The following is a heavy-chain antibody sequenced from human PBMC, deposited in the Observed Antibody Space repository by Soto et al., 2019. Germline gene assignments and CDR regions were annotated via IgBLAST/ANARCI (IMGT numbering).Heavy chain of an antibody. CDR1: GYTFTSYG. J-gene: IGHJ6*02. Sequence: EASVKVSCKASGYTFTSYGISWVRQATGQGLEWMGWISAYNGNTTYAQKLQGRVTMTTDTSTSTAYMELRSLRSDDTAVYYCARDTSNYSFGYYYYYGMDVWGQGTTVTVSS. CDR2: ISAYNGNT. V-gene: IGHV1-18*01. D-gene: IGHD4-4*01. CDR3: ARDTSNYSFGYYYYYGMDV.